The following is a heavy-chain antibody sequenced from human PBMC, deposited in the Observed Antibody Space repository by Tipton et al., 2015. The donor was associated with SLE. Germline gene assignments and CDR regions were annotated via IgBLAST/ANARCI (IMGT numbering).Heavy chain of an antibody. CDR1: RSSISNGYY. V-gene: IGHV4-38-2*01. CDR3: ARHKTATRAFDI. J-gene: IGHJ3*02. D-gene: IGHD1-1*01. Sequence: TLSLTCAVSRSSISNGYYWGCIRQSPGKGLEWIASIYHNGSAYYNPSPKSRVTTSVDTSKNQFSLKLSSVTAADTAVYYCARHKTATRAFDIWGQGTMVTVSS. CDR2: IYHNGSA.